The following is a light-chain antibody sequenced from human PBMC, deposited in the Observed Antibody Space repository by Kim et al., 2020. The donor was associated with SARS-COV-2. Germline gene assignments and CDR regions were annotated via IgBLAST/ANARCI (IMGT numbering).Light chain of an antibody. Sequence: DIQMTQSPSTLSASVGDRVTITCRASQSISTWLAWYQQKPGKVPKLLIYKASSLESGVPLRFSGSGSGTEFTLTVSSLQPDDFATYYCQQYNTYPWTFGQGTKVDIK. J-gene: IGKJ1*01. CDR1: QSISTW. CDR3: QQYNTYPWT. CDR2: KAS. V-gene: IGKV1-5*03.